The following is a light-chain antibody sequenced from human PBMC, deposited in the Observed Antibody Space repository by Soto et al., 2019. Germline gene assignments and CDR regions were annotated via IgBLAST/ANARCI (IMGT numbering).Light chain of an antibody. Sequence: AIQVTQSTSSLSASVGDSVTITCRTSQGIRSALGWYQQKPGKVPKLLIYAASTLRSGVPSRFSGSGSGRDFILTISSLQPEDFATYYCLLDYSYFWAFAQGTKVDIK. V-gene: IGKV1-6*01. CDR1: QGIRSA. CDR2: AAS. CDR3: LLDYSYFWA. J-gene: IGKJ1*01.